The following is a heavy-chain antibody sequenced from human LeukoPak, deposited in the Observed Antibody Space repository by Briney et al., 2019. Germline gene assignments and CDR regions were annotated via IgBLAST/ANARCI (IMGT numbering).Heavy chain of an antibody. J-gene: IGHJ4*02. Sequence: SETLSLTCAVYGGSFSGYYWSWIRQPPGKGLEWVGEINHGGSTKYNPSLKSRVTISIDTSKNQFSLKLSSVTAADTAVYYCARGIGGVKDYWGQGTLVTVSS. D-gene: IGHD3-16*01. V-gene: IGHV4-34*01. CDR1: GGSFSGYY. CDR2: INHGGST. CDR3: ARGIGGVKDY.